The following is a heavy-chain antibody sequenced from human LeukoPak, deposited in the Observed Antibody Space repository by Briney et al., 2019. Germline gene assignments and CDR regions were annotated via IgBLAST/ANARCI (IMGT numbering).Heavy chain of an antibody. CDR2: INPNSGGT. V-gene: IGHV1-2*02. CDR1: GYTFTGYY. J-gene: IGHJ4*02. D-gene: IGHD4-17*01. CDR3: ARYGVLPSRTLNY. Sequence: AASVKVSCKASGYTFTGYYMHWVRQAPGQGLEWMGWINPNSGGTNYAQKFQGRVTMTRDTSISTAYMELSWLRSDDTAVYYCARYGVLPSRTLNYWGQGTLVTVSS.